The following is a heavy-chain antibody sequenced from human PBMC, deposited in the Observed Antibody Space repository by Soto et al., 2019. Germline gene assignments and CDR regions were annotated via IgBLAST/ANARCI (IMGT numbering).Heavy chain of an antibody. CDR1: GFSLSKARMG. V-gene: IGHV2-26*01. CDR2: IFSNDEK. D-gene: IGHD4-17*01. J-gene: IGHJ4*02. CDR3: ARDLRRNYGDSPFDS. Sequence: QVTLKESGPVLVKPTETLTLTCTVSGFSLSKARMGVSWIRQPPGKALEWLAHIFSNDEKSYSTSLKSRLTLPKDTSNSHVVLTSADMDPVDTEKYYCARDLRRNYGDSPFDSWGQGTLVTVSS.